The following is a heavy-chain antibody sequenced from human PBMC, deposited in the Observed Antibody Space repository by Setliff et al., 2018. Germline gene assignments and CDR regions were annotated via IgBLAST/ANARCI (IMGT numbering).Heavy chain of an antibody. CDR2: INVGNGNT. Sequence: ASVKVSCKASGYTFSSYAMNWLRQAPGQRPEWMGWINVGNGNTKYSQEFQGRVTLTRDTSASTAYVELSSLTSEDMAVYYCARQGGNYYFQYWGQGTLVTVSS. V-gene: IGHV1-3*03. CDR1: GYTFSSYA. CDR3: ARQGGNYYFQY. J-gene: IGHJ4*02. D-gene: IGHD3-16*01.